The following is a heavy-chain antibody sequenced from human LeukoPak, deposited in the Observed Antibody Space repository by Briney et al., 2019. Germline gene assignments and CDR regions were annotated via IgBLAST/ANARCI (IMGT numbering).Heavy chain of an antibody. CDR1: GFSFSSYA. CDR3: AKLAGLLLWFRELHYRDAFDI. J-gene: IGHJ3*02. D-gene: IGHD3-10*01. CDR2: ISFDGSHK. V-gene: IGHV3-30*18. Sequence: GGSLRLSCAASGFSFSSYAMHWVRQAPGKGLEWVAVISFDGSHKYYADSVKGRFTISRDNSKNTLYVQMNSLRPEDTAVYYCAKLAGLLLWFRELHYRDAFDIWGQGTMVTVSS.